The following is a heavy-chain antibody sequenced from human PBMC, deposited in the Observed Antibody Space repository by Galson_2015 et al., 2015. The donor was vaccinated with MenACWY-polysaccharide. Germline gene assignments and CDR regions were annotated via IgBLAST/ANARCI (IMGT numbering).Heavy chain of an antibody. CDR3: ARGHYGMDV. CDR2: IKKDGGEK. J-gene: IGHJ6*02. CDR1: GFTFSNYW. V-gene: IGHV3-7*01. Sequence: SLRLSCAASGFTFSNYWTSWPRQSPGKGLEGVRTIKKDGGEKYYVDSVKGRFTISRDNAKNSLYLQMNSLGVEDTAVFYCARGHYGMDVWGQGTTVTVSS.